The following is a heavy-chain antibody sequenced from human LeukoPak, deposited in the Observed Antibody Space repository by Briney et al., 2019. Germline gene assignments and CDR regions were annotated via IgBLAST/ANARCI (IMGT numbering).Heavy chain of an antibody. CDR1: GGSISSSSYY. CDR2: IYYSGST. CDR3: ARHGRYYDILTGFYYWFDP. J-gene: IGHJ5*02. D-gene: IGHD3-9*01. V-gene: IGHV4-39*01. Sequence: SETLSLTGTVSGGSISSSSYYWGWIRQPPGKGLEWIGSIYYSGSTSYNPSLKSRITISVDASKNQFSLKLSSVTAADTAVYYCARHGRYYDILTGFYYWFDPWGQGTLVTVSS.